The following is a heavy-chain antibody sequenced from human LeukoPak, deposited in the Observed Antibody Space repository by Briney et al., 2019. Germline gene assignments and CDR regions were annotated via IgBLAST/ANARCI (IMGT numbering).Heavy chain of an antibody. J-gene: IGHJ4*02. V-gene: IGHV1-2*02. CDR2: INPNSGGT. CDR3: ARDRDTAMVPLLYY. CDR1: GYTFTGYY. D-gene: IGHD5-18*01. Sequence: GASVKVSCKASGYTFTGYYMHWVRQAPGQGLEWMGWINPNSGGTNYAQKFQGRVTMTRDTSISTAYMELSRLRSDDTAVYYCARDRDTAMVPLLYYWGQGTLVTVSS.